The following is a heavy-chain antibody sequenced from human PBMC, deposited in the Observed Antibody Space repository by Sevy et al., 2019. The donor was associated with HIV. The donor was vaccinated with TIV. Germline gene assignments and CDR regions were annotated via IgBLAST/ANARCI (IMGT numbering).Heavy chain of an antibody. CDR3: VRVPAAAGTQGYFDY. Sequence: ASVKVSCKTSGYSFSGYNMHWVRQAPGQGLEWMGRINPTSGGTKFSEMFQGRVTMTRDMSISTAYMELSSLRSDDTAVYYCVRVPAAAGTQGYFDYWGQGTLVTVSS. J-gene: IGHJ4*02. V-gene: IGHV1-2*06. CDR1: GYSFSGYN. CDR2: INPTSGGT. D-gene: IGHD6-13*01.